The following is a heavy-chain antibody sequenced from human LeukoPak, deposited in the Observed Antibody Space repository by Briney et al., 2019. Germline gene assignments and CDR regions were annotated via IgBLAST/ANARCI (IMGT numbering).Heavy chain of an antibody. CDR3: AELGITMIGGV. Sequence: GGSLRLSCAASGFTFSSYQMNWVRQAPGKGLEWVSYISSSGSTIYYADSVKGRFTISRDNAKNSLYMQMNSLRAEDTAVYYCAELGITMIGGVWGKGTTVTISS. CDR1: GFTFSSYQ. CDR2: ISSSGSTI. V-gene: IGHV3-48*03. J-gene: IGHJ6*04. D-gene: IGHD3-10*02.